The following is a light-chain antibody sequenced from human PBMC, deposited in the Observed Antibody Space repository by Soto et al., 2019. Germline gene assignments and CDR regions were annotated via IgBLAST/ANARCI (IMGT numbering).Light chain of an antibody. J-gene: IGLJ1*01. Sequence: QSALTQPASVSGSPGQSITISCTGTSSDVGNYNLVSWYQQHPGKAPKLMIYEVSKWPSGVSNRFSGSKSGNTASLTISGLQAEDEADYSCCSYAGSSTPLIFGTGTKVTVL. CDR3: CSYAGSSTPLI. CDR1: SSDVGNYNL. CDR2: EVS. V-gene: IGLV2-23*02.